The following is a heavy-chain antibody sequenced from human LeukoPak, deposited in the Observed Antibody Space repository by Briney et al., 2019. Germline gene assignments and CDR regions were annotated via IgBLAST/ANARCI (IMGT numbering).Heavy chain of an antibody. J-gene: IGHJ4*02. D-gene: IGHD6-13*01. CDR3: ASASSHRIAAGGDY. V-gene: IGHV3-74*01. CDR1: GFTFSNDW. Sequence: GGSLRLSCAASGFTFSNDWMHWVRQAPGKGVVWGLRINSAGSSRNYADSVKGRFPISRDNAKNTLYLQMNSPRAEAAAVYYCASASSHRIAAGGDYWGQGTLVTVSS. CDR2: INSAGSSR.